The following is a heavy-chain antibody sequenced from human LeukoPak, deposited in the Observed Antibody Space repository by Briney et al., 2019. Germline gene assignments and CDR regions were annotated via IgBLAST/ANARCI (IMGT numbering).Heavy chain of an antibody. CDR2: IRSKGNNYAT. D-gene: IGHD1-26*01. V-gene: IGHV3-73*01. CDR3: TGGIVGASDAFDV. CDR1: GFTFSGST. Sequence: GGSLRLSCAASGFTFSGSTMHWVRQASGKGLEWVGRIRSKGNNYATAYAASVKGRFTISREDSKNMAYLQMSRLKTEVTAVYYCTGGIVGASDAFDVWGQGTMVTVSA. J-gene: IGHJ3*01.